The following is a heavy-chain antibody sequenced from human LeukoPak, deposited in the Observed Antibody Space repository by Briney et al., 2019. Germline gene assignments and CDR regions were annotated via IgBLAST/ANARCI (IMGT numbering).Heavy chain of an antibody. Sequence: SETLSLTCTVSGGSISSYYWSWIRQPPGKGLEWIGFIYYSGSTNYNPSLKSRVTISVDTSKNQFSLKLSSVTAADTAVYYCARGDDSGYDEGGFDYWGQRALVTVSS. D-gene: IGHD5-12*01. CDR1: GGSISSYY. CDR2: IYYSGST. CDR3: ARGDDSGYDEGGFDY. V-gene: IGHV4-59*01. J-gene: IGHJ4*02.